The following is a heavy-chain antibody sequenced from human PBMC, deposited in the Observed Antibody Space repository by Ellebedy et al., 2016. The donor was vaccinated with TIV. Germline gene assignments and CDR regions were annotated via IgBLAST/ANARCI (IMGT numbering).Heavy chain of an antibody. V-gene: IGHV1-69*02. CDR1: RGTFNSNS. CDR2: ITPILGIT. D-gene: IGHD3-10*01. Sequence: SVKVSXKASRGTFNSNSIIWVRQAPGQGLEWMGRITPILGITNYAQKFQGRVTMTADKSTGTAYMELTSLRSEDTAVYYCASRAFGEADYWGQGTLVTVSS. CDR3: ASRAFGEADY. J-gene: IGHJ4*02.